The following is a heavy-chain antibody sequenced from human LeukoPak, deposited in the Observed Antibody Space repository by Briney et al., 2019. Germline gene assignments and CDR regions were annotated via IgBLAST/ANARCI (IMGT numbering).Heavy chain of an antibody. D-gene: IGHD3-3*01. CDR2: ISGGGGST. V-gene: IGHV3-23*01. J-gene: IGHJ4*02. CDR3: ARGLGTIFGVADY. CDR1: GFTFSSYA. Sequence: GGSLRLSCAASGFTFSSYAMNWVRQAPGKGLEWVLGISGGGGSTYNADSVKGRFTISRDNSKNTLYLQMNSLRAEDTAVYYCARGLGTIFGVADYWGQGTLVTVSS.